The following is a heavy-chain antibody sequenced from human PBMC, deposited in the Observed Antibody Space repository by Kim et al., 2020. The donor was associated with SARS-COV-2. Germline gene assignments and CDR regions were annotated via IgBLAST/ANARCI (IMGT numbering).Heavy chain of an antibody. CDR2: INHSGST. CDR3: ARGTRQWLVRGPYYYYMDV. J-gene: IGHJ6*03. V-gene: IGHV4-34*01. D-gene: IGHD6-19*01. CDR1: GGSFSGYY. Sequence: SETLSLTCAVYGGSFSGYYWSWIRQPPGKGLEWIGEINHSGSTNYNQSLKSRVTISVDTSKNQFSLKLSSVTAADTAVYYCARGTRQWLVRGPYYYYMDVWGKGTTVTVSS.